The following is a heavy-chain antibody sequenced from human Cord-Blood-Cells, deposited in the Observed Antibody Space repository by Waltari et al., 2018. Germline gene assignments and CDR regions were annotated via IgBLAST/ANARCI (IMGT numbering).Heavy chain of an antibody. D-gene: IGHD6-13*01. CDR2: IYYSGST. CDR1: GGSISSSSYY. V-gene: IGHV4-39*01. Sequence: QLQLQESGPGLVKPSETLSLTCTVSGGSISSSSYYWAWIRQPPGKGLEWIGSIYYSGSTYYNPSLKSRVTISVDTSKNQFSLKLSSVTAADTAVYYCARRGVAAALDYWGQGTLVTVSS. J-gene: IGHJ4*02. CDR3: ARRGVAAALDY.